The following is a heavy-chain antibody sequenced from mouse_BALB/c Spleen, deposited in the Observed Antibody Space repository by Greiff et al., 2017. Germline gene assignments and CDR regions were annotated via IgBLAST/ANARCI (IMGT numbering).Heavy chain of an antibody. D-gene: IGHD1-1*01. CDR2: INSNGGST. CDR1: GFTFSSYY. CDR3: ASITTVVRENWYFDV. Sequence: DVMLVESGGGLVKLGGSLKLSCAASGFTFSSYYMSWVRQTPEKRLELVAAINSNGGSTYYPDTVKGRFTISRDNAKNTLYLQMSSLKSEDTALYYCASITTVVRENWYFDVWGAGTTVTVSS. J-gene: IGHJ1*01. V-gene: IGHV5-6-2*01.